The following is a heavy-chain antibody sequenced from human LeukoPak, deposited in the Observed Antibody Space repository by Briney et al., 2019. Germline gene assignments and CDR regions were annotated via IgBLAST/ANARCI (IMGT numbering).Heavy chain of an antibody. CDR1: GGSISSSSYY. Sequence: SQTLSLTCTASGGSISSSSYYWGWIRQPPGKGLEWIGSIYCSGSTYYNPSLKSRVTISVDTSKNQFSLKLSSVTAADMAVYYCATVTTQGGAFDIWGQGTMVTVSS. CDR2: IYCSGST. J-gene: IGHJ3*02. D-gene: IGHD4-17*01. CDR3: ATVTTQGGAFDI. V-gene: IGHV4-39*01.